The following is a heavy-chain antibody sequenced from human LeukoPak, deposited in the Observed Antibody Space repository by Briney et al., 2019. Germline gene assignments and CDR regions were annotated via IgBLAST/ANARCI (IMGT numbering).Heavy chain of an antibody. CDR3: ARDLGCGGDCYAFDI. CDR1: GGSISSYY. CDR2: IYYSGST. Sequence: SETLSLTCTVSGGSISSYYWSWIRQPPGKGLEWIGYIYYSGSTNYNPSLKSRVTISVDTSKNQFSLKLSSLTAADTAVYYCARDLGCGGDCYAFDIWGQGTMVTVSS. D-gene: IGHD2-21*02. J-gene: IGHJ3*02. V-gene: IGHV4-59*01.